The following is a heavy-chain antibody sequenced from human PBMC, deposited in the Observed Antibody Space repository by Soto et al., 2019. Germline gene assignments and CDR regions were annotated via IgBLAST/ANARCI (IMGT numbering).Heavy chain of an antibody. V-gene: IGHV3-15*01. CDR2: XXXXTEEGTK. CDR3: WNTYYYGSGSSPQDAFDI. Sequence: GGSLRLSCAASGFTXSXXWMXXXRQAPGKGLXWXXXXXXXTEEGTKDHAAPVKGRFTISRDDSKNTLYLQMNSLKTEDTAVYYCWNTYYYGSGSSPQDAFDIWGQGTMVTVSS. J-gene: IGHJ3*02. CDR1: GFTXSXXW. D-gene: IGHD3-10*01.